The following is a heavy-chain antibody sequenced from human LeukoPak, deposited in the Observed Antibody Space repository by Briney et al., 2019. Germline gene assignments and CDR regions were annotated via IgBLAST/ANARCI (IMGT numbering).Heavy chain of an antibody. CDR3: ASARWLHKSRFDY. J-gene: IGHJ4*02. Sequence: LPCEASGLTFGSYGITWVPQPPGKGLEWIGEINHSGSTNYNPSLKSRVTISVDTSKNQFSLKLSSVTAADTAVYYCASARWLHKSRFDYWGQGTLVTVSS. D-gene: IGHD5-24*01. CDR2: INHSGST. CDR1: GLTFGSYG. V-gene: IGHV4-34*01.